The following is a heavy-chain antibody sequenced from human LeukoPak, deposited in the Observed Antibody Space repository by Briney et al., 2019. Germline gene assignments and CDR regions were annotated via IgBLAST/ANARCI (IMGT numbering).Heavy chain of an antibody. CDR1: GGSFSTYY. J-gene: IGHJ4*02. Sequence: SETLSLTCAVYGGSFSTYYWSWIRQPPGKGLEWIGEINHSGSTNYNPSLKSRVTISVDTSKNQFSLKLTSVTAADTAVYYCARWDYYDSSGYYYPIDYWGQGTLVTVSS. D-gene: IGHD3-22*01. CDR3: ARWDYYDSSGYYYPIDY. V-gene: IGHV4-34*01. CDR2: INHSGST.